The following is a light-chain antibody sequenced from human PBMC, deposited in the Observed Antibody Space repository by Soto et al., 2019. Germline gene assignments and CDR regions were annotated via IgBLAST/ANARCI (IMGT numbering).Light chain of an antibody. CDR1: QSISSW. CDR2: KAS. J-gene: IGKJ1*01. CDR3: QHYNSYWT. Sequence: DIQMTQSPSTLSASVGDRVTITCRASQSISSWLAWYQQKPGKAPKLRVYKASSLESGVPSRFSGCGSGTEFTLTISSLQPDDFATYYCQHYNSYWTFGQGTKVEIK. V-gene: IGKV1-5*03.